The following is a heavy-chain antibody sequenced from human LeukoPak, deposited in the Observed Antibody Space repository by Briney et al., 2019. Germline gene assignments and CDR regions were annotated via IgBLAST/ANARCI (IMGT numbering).Heavy chain of an antibody. Sequence: GGSLRLSCAASGFTFSSYAMGWVRQAPGKGLEWVSAISGSGGSTYYADSVKGRFTISRDNSKNTLYLQMNSLRAEDTAVYYCAKDFLRYFDWFYFDYWGQGTLVTVSS. CDR2: ISGSGGST. CDR3: AKDFLRYFDWFYFDY. CDR1: GFTFSSYA. D-gene: IGHD3-9*01. V-gene: IGHV3-23*01. J-gene: IGHJ4*02.